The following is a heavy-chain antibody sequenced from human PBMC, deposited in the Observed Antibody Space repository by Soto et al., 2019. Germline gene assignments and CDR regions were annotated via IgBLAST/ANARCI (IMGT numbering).Heavy chain of an antibody. J-gene: IGHJ4*02. CDR3: ARGPTVTQAFDY. D-gene: IGHD4-17*01. CDR1: GGSISSGGYY. CDR2: IYYSGST. Sequence: LSLTCTVSGGSISSGGYYWSWIRQHPGKGLEWIGYIYYSGSTYYNPSLKSRVTISVDTSKNQFSLKLSSVTAADTAVYYCARGPTVTQAFDYWGQGTLVTVSS. V-gene: IGHV4-31*03.